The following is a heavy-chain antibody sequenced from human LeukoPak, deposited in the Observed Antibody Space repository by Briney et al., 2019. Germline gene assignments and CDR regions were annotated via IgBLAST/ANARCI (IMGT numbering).Heavy chain of an antibody. CDR3: AKDKNDSWSGYYMT. CDR2: ISWNSGSI. CDR1: GFTFDEYS. Sequence: GGSLRLSCEASGFTFDEYSMHWVRHVPGRGPEWVSVISWNSGSIGYADSVKGRFTISRDNAKNSLYLQMNSLRAEDTALYYCAKDKNDSWSGYYMTWGQGTLVTVSS. J-gene: IGHJ5*02. D-gene: IGHD3-3*01. V-gene: IGHV3-9*01.